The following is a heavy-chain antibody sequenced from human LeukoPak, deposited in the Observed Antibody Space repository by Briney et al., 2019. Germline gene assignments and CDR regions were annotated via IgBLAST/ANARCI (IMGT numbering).Heavy chain of an antibody. J-gene: IGHJ4*02. D-gene: IGHD3-10*01. CDR3: AKDFDGSGSYYGIGDY. CDR1: GFTFDDYA. Sequence: GGSLRLSCAASGFTFDDYAMHWVRQAPGKGLEWVSLITWDGGSPSYADSVKGRFTISRDNSKNSLYLQINSLRPEDTALYYCAKDFDGSGSYYGIGDYWGQGTLVTVSS. CDR2: ITWDGGSP. V-gene: IGHV3-43D*03.